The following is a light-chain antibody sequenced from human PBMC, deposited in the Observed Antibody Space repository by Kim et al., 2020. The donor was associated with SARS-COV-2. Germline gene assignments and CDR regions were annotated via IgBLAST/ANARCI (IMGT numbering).Light chain of an antibody. V-gene: IGLV1-47*01. CDR3: AAWDDSLSDRV. Sequence: GPTATLSCAGSRSKLETKYVYWYHQVPGTAPKVLIYRCNQRPSGVPDRYSCAKSGATAALAISGLLYEEEADDYCAAWDDSLSDRVFGGGTQLTVL. CDR1: RSKLETKY. CDR2: RCN. J-gene: IGLJ3*02.